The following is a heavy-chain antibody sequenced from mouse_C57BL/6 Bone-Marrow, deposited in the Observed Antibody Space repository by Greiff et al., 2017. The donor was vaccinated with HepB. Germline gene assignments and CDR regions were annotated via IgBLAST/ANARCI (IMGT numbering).Heavy chain of an antibody. J-gene: IGHJ3*01. CDR2: IRSKSNNYAT. D-gene: IGHD2-4*01. CDR3: VRHDLHYYDYDGAWFAY. CDR1: GFSFNTYA. Sequence: EVKLMESGGGLVQPKGSLKLSCAASGFSFNTYAMNWVRQAPGKGLEWVARIRSKSNNYATYYADSVKDRLTIYRDDSESMLYLQMNNLKTKDTAMYYCVRHDLHYYDYDGAWFAYWGQGTLVTVSA. V-gene: IGHV10-1*01.